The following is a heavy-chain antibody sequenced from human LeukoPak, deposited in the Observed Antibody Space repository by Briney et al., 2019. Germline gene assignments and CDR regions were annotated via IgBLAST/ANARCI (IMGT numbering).Heavy chain of an antibody. D-gene: IGHD3-16*01. CDR2: MHYSGST. CDR1: GGSFSSYY. Sequence: SETLSLTCTVSGGSFSSYYWTWIRQPPGKGLEWITYMHYSGSTNYNPSLQSRVTISIDTSKNQFSLKLSSVTAADTAVYYCAAYPFGGATHYFDYWGQGILVTVSS. CDR3: AAYPFGGATHYFDY. V-gene: IGHV4-59*01. J-gene: IGHJ4*02.